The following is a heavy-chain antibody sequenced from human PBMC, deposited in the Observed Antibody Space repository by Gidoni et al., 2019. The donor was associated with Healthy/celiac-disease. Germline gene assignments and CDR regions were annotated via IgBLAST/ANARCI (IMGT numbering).Heavy chain of an antibody. J-gene: IGHJ3*02. CDR1: GGSFSGYY. Sequence: QVQLQQWGAGLLMPSETLSLTCAVYGGSFSGYYWRWIRQPPGKGLEWIGEINHSGSTNYNPSLKSRVTISVDTSKNQFSLKLSSVTAADTAVYYCARNVLLWFGDGEAFDIWGQGTMVTVSS. CDR3: ARNVLLWFGDGEAFDI. CDR2: INHSGST. V-gene: IGHV4-34*01. D-gene: IGHD3-10*01.